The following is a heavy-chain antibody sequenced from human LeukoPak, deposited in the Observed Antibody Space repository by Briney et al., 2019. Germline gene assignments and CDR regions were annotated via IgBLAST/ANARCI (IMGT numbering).Heavy chain of an antibody. CDR2: INYSGST. CDR3: ARHAHHGDHGY. Sequence: SETLSLTCTVSGGSISTISSGTYYWGWIRQPPGMGLEGIGSINYSGSTDYNPSLKSRVTISIDTSKNQFSLKLSSVTAADTAVYYCARHAHHGDHGYWGQGNLVTVSS. D-gene: IGHD2-21*02. CDR1: GGSISTISSGTYY. V-gene: IGHV4-39*01. J-gene: IGHJ4*02.